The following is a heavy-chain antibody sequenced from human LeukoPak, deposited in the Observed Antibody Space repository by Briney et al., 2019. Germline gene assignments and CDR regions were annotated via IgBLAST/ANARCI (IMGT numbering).Heavy chain of an antibody. CDR3: ARGGVEMEMAYNWFDP. Sequence: SETLSLTCAVYGGSFSGYYWSWIRQPPGKGLEWIGEINHSGSTNYNPSLKSRVTISVDTSKNQSSLKLSSVTAADTAVYYCARGGVEMEMAYNWFDPWGQGTLVTVSS. V-gene: IGHV4-34*01. J-gene: IGHJ5*02. CDR2: INHSGST. CDR1: GGSFSGYY. D-gene: IGHD5-24*01.